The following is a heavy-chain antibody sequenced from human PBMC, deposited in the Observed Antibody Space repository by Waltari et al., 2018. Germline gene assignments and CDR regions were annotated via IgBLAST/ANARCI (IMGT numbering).Heavy chain of an antibody. J-gene: IGHJ6*02. CDR2: IWYDGSNK. Sequence: QVQLVESGGGVVQPGRSLRLSCAASGFTFSSYGMHWVRKAPGKGLEWVAVIWYDGSNKYYADAVKGRFTISRDNSKNTLYLQMNSLRAEDTAVYYCARDLSSYGPYYYYGMDVWGQGTTVTVSS. CDR1: GFTFSSYG. CDR3: ARDLSSYGPYYYYGMDV. V-gene: IGHV3-33*01. D-gene: IGHD5-18*01.